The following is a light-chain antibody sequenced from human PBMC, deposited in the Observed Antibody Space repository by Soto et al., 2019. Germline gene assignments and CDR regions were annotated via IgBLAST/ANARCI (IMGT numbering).Light chain of an antibody. CDR1: QSVGSY. V-gene: IGKV3-20*01. CDR2: GAS. J-gene: IGKJ5*01. CDR3: QQYGSSPLWT. Sequence: EIVLTQSPATLSFSPGERATLSCRASQSVGSYLTWYQQKPGQAPRLLIYGASSRATGIPDRFSGSGSGTDFTLTISRLEPEDFAVYYCQQYGSSPLWTFGQGTRLEIK.